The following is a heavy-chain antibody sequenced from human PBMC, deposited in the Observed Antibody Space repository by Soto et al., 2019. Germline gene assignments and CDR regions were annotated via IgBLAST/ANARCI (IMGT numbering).Heavy chain of an antibody. CDR1: GFSLSTSGVG. J-gene: IGHJ5*02. D-gene: IGHD3-3*01. CDR2: IYWNDDK. Sequence: SGPTLVNPTRTLMLTCTFSGFSLSTSGVGVGWIRQPPGKALEWLALIYWNDDKRYSPSLKSRLTITKDISKNQVVLTMTNMDPVDTATYYCAHSGSYTAGRGFDPWGQGTLVTVSS. V-gene: IGHV2-5*01. CDR3: AHSGSYTAGRGFDP.